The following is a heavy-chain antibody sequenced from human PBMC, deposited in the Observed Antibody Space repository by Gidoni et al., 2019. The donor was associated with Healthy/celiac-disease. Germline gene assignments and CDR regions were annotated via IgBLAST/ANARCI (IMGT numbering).Heavy chain of an antibody. D-gene: IGHD6-19*01. Sequence: EVQLLESGGGLVQPGGSLRLSCAASGFTFSSYAMSWVRQAPGKGLEWVSAIRGSGGSTYYADSVKGRFTISRDNSKNTLYLQMNSLRAEDTAVYYCAAVRLVPGAFDIWGQGTMVTVSS. CDR3: AAVRLVPGAFDI. CDR2: IRGSGGST. CDR1: GFTFSSYA. J-gene: IGHJ3*02. V-gene: IGHV3-23*01.